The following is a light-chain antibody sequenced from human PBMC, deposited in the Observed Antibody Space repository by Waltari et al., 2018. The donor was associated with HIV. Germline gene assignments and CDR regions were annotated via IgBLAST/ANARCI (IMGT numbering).Light chain of an antibody. CDR1: SGSIASNY. Sequence: NFMLTQPHSVSESPGKTVTISCTRSSGSIASNYVQWYQQRPGSAPTTVIYEDNQRPSGVPVRFSVSIDSSSNSASLTISGLKTEDEADYYCQSYDSSTVVFGGGTKLTVL. V-gene: IGLV6-57*04. CDR2: EDN. J-gene: IGLJ2*01. CDR3: QSYDSSTVV.